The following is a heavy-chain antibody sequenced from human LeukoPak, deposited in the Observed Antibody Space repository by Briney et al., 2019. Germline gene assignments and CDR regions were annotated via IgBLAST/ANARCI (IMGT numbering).Heavy chain of an antibody. CDR3: ARHEWLRLEGAGYLPRLGYFHY. CDR1: GYTFTSYG. D-gene: IGHD5-12*01. CDR2: ISADNGNT. Sequence: ASVKVSCKASGYTFTSYGISWVRQAPGHGLEWVGWISADNGNTNYAQKFQGRVTMTTDTSTSTAYMEVRSLRSDDTAVYYCARHEWLRLEGAGYLPRLGYFHYWGQGTLVTVSS. J-gene: IGHJ4*02. V-gene: IGHV1-18*01.